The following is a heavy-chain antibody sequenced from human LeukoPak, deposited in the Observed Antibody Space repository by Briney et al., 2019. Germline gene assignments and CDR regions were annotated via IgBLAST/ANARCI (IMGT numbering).Heavy chain of an antibody. D-gene: IGHD3-3*01. CDR3: ARAGYYDFWSGYSYYYYYYMDV. V-gene: IGHV3-20*04. Sequence: PGGSLRLSCAASGFTFSSHAMSWVRQAPGKGLEWVSGINWNGGSTGYADSVKGRFTISRDNAKNSLYLRMNSLRAEDTALYYCARAGYYDFWSGYSYYYYYYMDVWGKGTTVTVSS. CDR2: INWNGGST. CDR1: GFTFSSHA. J-gene: IGHJ6*03.